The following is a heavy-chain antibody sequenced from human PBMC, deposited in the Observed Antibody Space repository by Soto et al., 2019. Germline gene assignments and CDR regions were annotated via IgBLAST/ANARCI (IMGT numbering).Heavy chain of an antibody. CDR2: ISGSGSTT. Sequence: PGGSLRLSCAASGFTFSDYAMHWVRQAPGKGLECVSVISGSGSTTYYADSMKGRFTISRDNSKNTLYLQMDSLTAEDTAVYFCAKDLRRVLVAGPDYWGQGTLVTVSS. D-gene: IGHD6-19*01. J-gene: IGHJ4*02. V-gene: IGHV3-23*01. CDR1: GFTFSDYA. CDR3: AKDLRRVLVAGPDY.